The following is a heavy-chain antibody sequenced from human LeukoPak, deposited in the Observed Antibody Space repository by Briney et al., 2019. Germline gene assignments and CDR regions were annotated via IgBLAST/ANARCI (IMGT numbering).Heavy chain of an antibody. CDR3: ARDASPHHDY. CDR2: INAGNGIT. J-gene: IGHJ4*02. Sequence: ASVKVSFEASGCTFTSYTMHWMRQAPGQKREWMGWINAGNGITKYSQKLQGRVTITRDTSASTAYMELSSLRSEDTAVYYCARDASPHHDYWGQGTLVTVSS. CDR1: GCTFTSYT. D-gene: IGHD2-2*01. V-gene: IGHV1-3*01.